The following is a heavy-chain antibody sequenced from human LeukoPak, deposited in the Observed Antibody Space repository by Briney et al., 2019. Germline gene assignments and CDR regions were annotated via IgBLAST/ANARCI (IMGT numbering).Heavy chain of an antibody. CDR2: IYHSGST. Sequence: PSETLSLTCAVSGGSISSSNWWSWVRQPPGKGLEWIGEIYHSGSTNYNPSLKSRVTISVDKSKNQFSLKLSSVTAADTAVYYCAAGVGGWYDDYYYYYGMDVWGKGTTVTVSS. J-gene: IGHJ6*04. CDR3: AAGVGGWYDDYYYYYGMDV. V-gene: IGHV4-4*02. D-gene: IGHD6-19*01. CDR1: GGSISSSNW.